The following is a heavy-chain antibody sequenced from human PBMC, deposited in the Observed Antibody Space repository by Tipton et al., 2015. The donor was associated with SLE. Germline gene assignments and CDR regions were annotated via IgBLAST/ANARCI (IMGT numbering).Heavy chain of an antibody. J-gene: IGHJ3*02. CDR2: IKQDGSEK. CDR1: GFTFSSYW. Sequence: SLRLSCAASGFTFSSYWMSWVRQAPGKGLEWVANIKQDGSEKYYVDSVKGRFTTSRDNAKNSLYLQMNSLRAEDTAVYYCARYSTPDAFDIWGQGTMVTVSS. CDR3: ARYSTPDAFDI. V-gene: IGHV3-7*01. D-gene: IGHD6-13*01.